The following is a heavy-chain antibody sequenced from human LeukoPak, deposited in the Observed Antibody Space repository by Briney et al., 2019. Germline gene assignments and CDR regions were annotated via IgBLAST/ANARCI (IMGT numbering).Heavy chain of an antibody. CDR2: IRFDGSSK. V-gene: IGHV3-30*02. CDR3: AKVRVDTAMVDAFDI. Sequence: PGGSLRLSCAASGLRFSNYGMHWVRQAPGKGLEWVAFIRFDGSSKYFADSVKGRFIISRDNFQNTLILQMNNLKVEDMAVYYCAKVRVDTAMVDAFDIWGQGTRVVVSS. D-gene: IGHD5-18*01. J-gene: IGHJ3*02. CDR1: GLRFSNYG.